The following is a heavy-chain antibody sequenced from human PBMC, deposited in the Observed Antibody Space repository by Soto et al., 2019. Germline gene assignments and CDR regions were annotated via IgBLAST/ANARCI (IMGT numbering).Heavy chain of an antibody. V-gene: IGHV1-46*03. Sequence: ASVKVSCKASGYTFTSYYMHWVRQAPGQGLEWMGIINPSGGSTSYAQKFQGRVTMTRDTSTSTVYMELSSLRSEDTAVYYCARDFTMVRGVTPYYFDYWGQGTLVTVS. CDR2: INPSGGST. CDR1: GYTFTSYY. CDR3: ARDFTMVRGVTPYYFDY. D-gene: IGHD3-10*01. J-gene: IGHJ4*02.